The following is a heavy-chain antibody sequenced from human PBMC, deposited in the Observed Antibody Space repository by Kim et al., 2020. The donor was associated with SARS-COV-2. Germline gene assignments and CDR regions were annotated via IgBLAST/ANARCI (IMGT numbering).Heavy chain of an antibody. Sequence: SQTLSLTCAISGDSVSSNSAAWNWIRQSPSRGLEWLGRTYCRSKWYNDYAVSVKSRISINADTSKNQFSLQLNSVTPEDTAVYYCARDLRDLAALYFDYWGQGTLVTVSS. CDR2: TYCRSKWYN. CDR1: GDSVSSNSAA. V-gene: IGHV6-1*01. CDR3: ARDLRDLAALYFDY. J-gene: IGHJ4*02. D-gene: IGHD6-6*01.